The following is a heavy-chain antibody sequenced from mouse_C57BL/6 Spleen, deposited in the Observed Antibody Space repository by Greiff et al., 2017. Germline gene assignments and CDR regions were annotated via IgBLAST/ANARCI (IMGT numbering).Heavy chain of an antibody. CDR1: GFTFSSYA. Sequence: EVKLVESGKGLVKPGGSVKLSCAASGFTFSSYAMSWVRQTPGKRLEWIAYISSGGDDIYYAETVKGRFTMSVDNAWSTLYLQLSRLTSEDTAMYYCTRLEDYYGSSHDWGQGTTLTVSS. CDR3: TRLEDYYGSSHD. J-gene: IGHJ2*01. V-gene: IGHV5-9-1*02. CDR2: ISSGGDDI. D-gene: IGHD1-1*01.